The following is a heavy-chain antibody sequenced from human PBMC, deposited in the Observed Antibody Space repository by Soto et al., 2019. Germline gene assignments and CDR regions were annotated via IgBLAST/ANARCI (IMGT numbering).Heavy chain of an antibody. Sequence: TSETLSLTCTVSGGSLSRTIYYWGWIRQPPGKGLEWIGSIYYSGSTYFNPSLKSRVTISVDTSKNQFSLKLSSVTAADTAVYYCARHAREYSGYHFDYWGQGTLVTVSS. CDR1: GGSLSRTIYY. D-gene: IGHD5-12*01. V-gene: IGHV4-39*01. CDR2: IYYSGST. CDR3: ARHAREYSGYHFDY. J-gene: IGHJ4*02.